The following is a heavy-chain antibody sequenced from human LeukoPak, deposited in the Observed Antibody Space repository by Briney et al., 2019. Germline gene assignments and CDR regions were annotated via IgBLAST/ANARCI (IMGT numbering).Heavy chain of an antibody. CDR1: GYTFTSYG. Sequence: ASVKVCCKTSGYTFTSYGIRWVRQAPGQGLEWMGWISGYNGNTNYAQKLQGRVTMTTDTSSSTAYMELRSLRSDDTAVYYCAREGYCNSTSCYKPFDYWGQGTLVTVSS. J-gene: IGHJ4*02. CDR3: AREGYCNSTSCYKPFDY. CDR2: ISGYNGNT. V-gene: IGHV1-18*01. D-gene: IGHD2-2*01.